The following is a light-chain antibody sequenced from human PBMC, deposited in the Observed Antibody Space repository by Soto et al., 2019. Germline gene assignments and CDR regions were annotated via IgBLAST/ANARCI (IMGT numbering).Light chain of an antibody. Sequence: VIWMTQSPSLLSASTGDRVTIGCRMSQGRSSYVAWYQQKPGKAPELLIYAASTLQSGVPSRFSGSGSGTDFTLTISCLQSEDFATYYCQQYYSFPRTFGQGTKV. J-gene: IGKJ1*01. V-gene: IGKV1D-8*01. CDR3: QQYYSFPRT. CDR1: QGRSSY. CDR2: AAS.